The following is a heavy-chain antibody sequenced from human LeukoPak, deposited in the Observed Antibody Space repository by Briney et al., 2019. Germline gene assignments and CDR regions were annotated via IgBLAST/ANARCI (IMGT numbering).Heavy chain of an antibody. V-gene: IGHV5-51*01. J-gene: IGHJ3*02. Sequence: GESLKISCKGSGYSFTSYWIGWVRQMPGKGLEWMGIIYPGDSDTRYSPSFQGQVTISADKSISTAYLQWSSLKASDTAMYYCALIYCSGGSCSLDAFDIWGQGTMVTVSS. D-gene: IGHD2-15*01. CDR2: IYPGDSDT. CDR1: GYSFTSYW. CDR3: ALIYCSGGSCSLDAFDI.